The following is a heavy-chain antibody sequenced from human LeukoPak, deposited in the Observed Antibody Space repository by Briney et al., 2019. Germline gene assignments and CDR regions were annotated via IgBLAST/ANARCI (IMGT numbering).Heavy chain of an antibody. CDR2: IIPIFGTA. CDR3: ASDRIAVAAEVQH. CDR1: GGTFSSYA. Sequence: ASVKVSCKASGGTFSSYAISWVRQAPGQGLEWMGGIIPIFGTANYAQKFQGRVTITADESTSTAYMELSSLRSEDTAVYYCASDRIAVAAEVQHWGQGTLVTVSS. J-gene: IGHJ1*01. D-gene: IGHD6-19*01. V-gene: IGHV1-69*13.